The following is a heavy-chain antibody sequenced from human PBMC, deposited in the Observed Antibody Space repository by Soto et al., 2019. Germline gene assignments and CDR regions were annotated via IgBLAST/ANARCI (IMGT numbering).Heavy chain of an antibody. Sequence: QVQLVQSGGEVKKPGASVKVSCKASGYTFTNYGISWVRQAPGQGLEWMGWINVYNGNTKYAQKVQGRVTMTTDTSTGTAYMELRSLRSDDTAVYYCARGVGSGSDYNQYNWFDPWGQGTLVTVSS. CDR3: ARGVGSGSDYNQYNWFDP. J-gene: IGHJ5*02. CDR1: GYTFTNYG. D-gene: IGHD3-10*01. CDR2: INVYNGNT. V-gene: IGHV1-18*01.